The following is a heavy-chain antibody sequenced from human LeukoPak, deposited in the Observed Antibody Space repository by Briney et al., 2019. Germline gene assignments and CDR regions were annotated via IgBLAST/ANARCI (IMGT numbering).Heavy chain of an antibody. Sequence: GGSLRLSCAASGFTFRSYAMSWVRQAPGKGLEWVSAISGSGGSTYYADSVKGRFTISRDNSKNTLYLQMNSLRAEDTAVYYCAAEWGQWLARAFDYWGQGTLVTVSS. CDR1: GFTFRSYA. V-gene: IGHV3-23*01. CDR2: ISGSGGST. D-gene: IGHD6-19*01. CDR3: AAEWGQWLARAFDY. J-gene: IGHJ4*02.